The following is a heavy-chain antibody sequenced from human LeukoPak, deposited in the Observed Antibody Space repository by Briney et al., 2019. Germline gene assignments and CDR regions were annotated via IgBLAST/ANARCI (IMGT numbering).Heavy chain of an antibody. CDR3: ARDGRPLDY. CDR1: GITFSRYW. J-gene: IGHJ4*02. CDR2: IKQDGGEK. Sequence: PGGSLRLSCVDSGITFSRYWMSWVRQAPGKGQEWVANIKQDGGEKYYVGSVKGRFTISRDNAKNSLYLQMNSLRVEDTAVYYCARDGRPLDYWGQGTLVTVSS. V-gene: IGHV3-7*03.